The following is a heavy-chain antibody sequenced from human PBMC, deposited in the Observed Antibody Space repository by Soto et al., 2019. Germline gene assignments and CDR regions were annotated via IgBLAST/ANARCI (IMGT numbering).Heavy chain of an antibody. CDR1: GFICSSYD. V-gene: IGHV3-23*01. Sequence: GGSLRLSCAASGFICSSYDMSWVRQAPGKGLEWVSTILVDGRTFYVDSVKGRFPISRDSSQSTVYLQMNSLTAGDTALYYCAKATATGGGAFDICGQGTMVTVSS. J-gene: IGHJ3*02. D-gene: IGHD2-8*02. CDR3: AKATATGGGAFDI. CDR2: ILVDGRT.